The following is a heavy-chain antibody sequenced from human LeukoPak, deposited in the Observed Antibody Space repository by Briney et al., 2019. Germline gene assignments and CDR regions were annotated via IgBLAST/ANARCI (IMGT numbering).Heavy chain of an antibody. V-gene: IGHV4-34*01. CDR2: INHSGST. CDR1: GGSFSGYY. D-gene: IGHD3-22*01. CDR3: ARHSIGQYYYDSSGQLDY. J-gene: IGHJ4*02. Sequence: PSETLSLTCAVYGGSFSGYYWSWIRQPPGKGLEWIGEINHSGSTNYNPSLKSRVTISVDTSKNQFSLKLSSVTAADTAVYYCARHSIGQYYYDSSGQLDYWGQGTLVTVSS.